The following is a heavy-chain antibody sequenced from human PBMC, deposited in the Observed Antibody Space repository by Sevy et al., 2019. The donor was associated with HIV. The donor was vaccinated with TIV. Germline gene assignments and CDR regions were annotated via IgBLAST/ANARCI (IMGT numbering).Heavy chain of an antibody. CDR3: ARDGGRITMVQGVLAYYHGMDV. CDR1: GFTFSIYI. CDR2: SSSSSNYI. D-gene: IGHD3-10*01. Sequence: GGSLRLSCAASGFTFSIYIMNWVRQAPGKGLEWVSSSSSSSNYIYYADSVKGRFTISRDNAKNSLYLQMNSLRAEDTAVYYCARDGGRITMVQGVLAYYHGMDVWGQGTTVTVSS. J-gene: IGHJ6*02. V-gene: IGHV3-21*01.